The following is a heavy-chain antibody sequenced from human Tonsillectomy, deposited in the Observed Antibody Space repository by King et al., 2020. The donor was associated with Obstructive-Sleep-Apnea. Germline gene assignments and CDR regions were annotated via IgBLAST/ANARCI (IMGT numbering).Heavy chain of an antibody. CDR3: ARTESTMVRGRLGDY. Sequence: VQLQESGPGLVKPSGTLSLTCAVSGGSISSSNWWSWVRQPPGKGLEWIGEIYHSGSTNYNPSLKSRVTISVDKSKNQFSLKLSSVTAADTAVYYGARTESTMVRGRLGDYWGQGTLVTVSS. CDR2: IYHSGST. D-gene: IGHD3-10*01. V-gene: IGHV4-4*02. CDR1: GGSISSSNW. J-gene: IGHJ4*02.